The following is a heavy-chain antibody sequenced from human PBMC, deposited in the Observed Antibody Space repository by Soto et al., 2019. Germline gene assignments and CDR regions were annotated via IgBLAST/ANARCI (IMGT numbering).Heavy chain of an antibody. CDR2: ISAYNGNT. D-gene: IGHD2-15*01. Sequence: ASVKVSCKASGYTFTSYGISWVRQAPGQGLEWMGWISAYNGNTDYAQKLQGRVTMTTDTSTSTAYMELRSLRSDDTAVYYCARLNVVVVAATSFFDYWGQGTLVTVS. J-gene: IGHJ4*02. V-gene: IGHV1-18*01. CDR3: ARLNVVVVAATSFFDY. CDR1: GYTFTSYG.